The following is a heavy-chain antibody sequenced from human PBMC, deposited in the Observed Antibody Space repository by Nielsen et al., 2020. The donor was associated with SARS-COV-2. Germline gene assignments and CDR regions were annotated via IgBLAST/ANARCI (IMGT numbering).Heavy chain of an antibody. J-gene: IGHJ6*02. Sequence: GESLKISCAASGFTFSDYYMSWIRQAPGKGLEWVSYISSSSSYTNYADSVKGRFTISRDNSKNTLYLQMNSLRAEDTAVYYCARYGSGIFYGMDVWGQGTTVTVSS. V-gene: IGHV3-11*03. D-gene: IGHD3-10*01. CDR2: ISSSSSYT. CDR1: GFTFSDYY. CDR3: ARYGSGIFYGMDV.